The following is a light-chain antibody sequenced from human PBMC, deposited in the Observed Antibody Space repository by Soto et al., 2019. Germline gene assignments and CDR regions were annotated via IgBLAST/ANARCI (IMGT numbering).Light chain of an antibody. CDR2: DVT. Sequence: QSVLTQPASVSGSPGQSITISCTGTSSDVGGFNYVSWYQQHPGKAPKLMIYDVTNRPSGVSFRFSGSKSGNTASLTISGPQAEDEADYYCHSYTSSSTYVFGTGTKVTVL. CDR3: HSYTSSSTYV. J-gene: IGLJ1*01. CDR1: SSDVGGFNY. V-gene: IGLV2-14*03.